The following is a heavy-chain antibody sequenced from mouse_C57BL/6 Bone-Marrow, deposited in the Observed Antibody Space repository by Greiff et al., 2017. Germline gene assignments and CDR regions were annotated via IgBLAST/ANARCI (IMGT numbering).Heavy chain of an antibody. CDR2: ISGGGGNT. Sequence: VMLVESGGGLVKPGGSLKLSCAASGFTFSSYTMSWVRQTPEKRLQWVAAISGGGGNTSYPDSVKGRFNISRDNDENILYLQMSSLRSEDTALYYCSKQVTTVLATKYFDVWGTGTTVTVSS. J-gene: IGHJ1*03. D-gene: IGHD1-1*01. CDR3: SKQVTTVLATKYFDV. V-gene: IGHV5-9*01. CDR1: GFTFSSYT.